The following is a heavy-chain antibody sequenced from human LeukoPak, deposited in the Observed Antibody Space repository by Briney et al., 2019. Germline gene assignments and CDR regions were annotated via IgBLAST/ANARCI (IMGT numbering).Heavy chain of an antibody. Sequence: SETLSLTCTVSGGSISGSTYYWAWIRQPPGKGLEWIVSVYYTGNTYHNPSLKNRVTISVDTSKNQFSLRLSFLTAADTAVYYCARDGSDNWGLLDYWGQGTLLTVSS. CDR1: GGSISGSTYY. CDR2: VYYTGNT. V-gene: IGHV4-39*07. CDR3: ARDGSDNWGLLDY. D-gene: IGHD1-1*01. J-gene: IGHJ4*02.